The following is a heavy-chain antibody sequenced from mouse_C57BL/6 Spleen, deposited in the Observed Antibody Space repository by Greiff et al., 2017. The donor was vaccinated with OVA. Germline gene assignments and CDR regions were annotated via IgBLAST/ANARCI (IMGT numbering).Heavy chain of an antibody. CDR1: GFSLTSYG. J-gene: IGHJ4*01. Sequence: VMLVESGPGLVAPSQSLSITCTVSGFSLTSYGVSWVRQPPGKGLEWLGVIWGEGSTNYHSALISRLSISKDNSKSQVFLKLNSRQTDDTATYYCAKDDGYYAMDYWGQGTSVTVSS. V-gene: IGHV2-3*01. CDR2: IWGEGST. CDR3: AKDDGYYAMDY. D-gene: IGHD2-3*01.